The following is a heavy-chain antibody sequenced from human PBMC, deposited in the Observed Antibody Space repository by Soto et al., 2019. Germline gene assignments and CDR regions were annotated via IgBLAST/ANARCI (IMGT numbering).Heavy chain of an antibody. J-gene: IGHJ4*02. CDR2: ISYDGSNK. D-gene: IGHD3-3*01. CDR3: ARDPALFAAGYFDY. Sequence: QVQLVESGGGVVQPGRSLRLSCAASGFTFSSYAMHWVRQAPGKGLEWVAVISYDGSNKYYADSVKGRFTISRDNSKNTLYLQMNSLRAEDTAVYYCARDPALFAAGYFDYWGQGTLVTVSS. CDR1: GFTFSSYA. V-gene: IGHV3-30-3*01.